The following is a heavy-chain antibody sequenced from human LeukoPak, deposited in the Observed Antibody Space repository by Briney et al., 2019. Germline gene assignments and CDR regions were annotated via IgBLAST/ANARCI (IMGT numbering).Heavy chain of an antibody. CDR2: IYYSGST. Sequence: PSETLSLTCTVSGGSISSYYWSWIRQPPGKGLEWIGYIYYSGSTNYNPSLKSRVTISVDTSKNQFSLKLSSVTAADTAVYYCARALVDRTVVTPILMEDWYFDLWGRGTLVTVSS. D-gene: IGHD4-23*01. J-gene: IGHJ2*01. V-gene: IGHV4-59*08. CDR1: GGSISSYY. CDR3: ARALVDRTVVTPILMEDWYFDL.